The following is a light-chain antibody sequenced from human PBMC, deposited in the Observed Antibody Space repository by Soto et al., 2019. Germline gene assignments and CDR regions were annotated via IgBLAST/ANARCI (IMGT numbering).Light chain of an antibody. CDR2: KVF. V-gene: IGKV1-5*03. CDR3: QQYDGNSPWT. CDR1: QTVDPW. Sequence: DVHLTQSPSRLSASIGDRVPITCRASQTVDPWLAWFQQKQGKAPKVLIYKVFTLASGAPSRFSASGYGTEFALTISSLQPDDFATYCCQQYDGNSPWTFGQGTKVEI. J-gene: IGKJ1*01.